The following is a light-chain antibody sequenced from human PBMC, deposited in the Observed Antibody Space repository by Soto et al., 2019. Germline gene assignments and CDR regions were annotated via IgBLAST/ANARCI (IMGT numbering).Light chain of an antibody. V-gene: IGLV2-14*01. CDR1: ISDDGGYNY. Sequence: QSVLTQPASVSGSPGQSITISCTGTISDDGGYNYVSWYQQHPGKDPKLMIYEVSPRPSGVSNRFSGSKSGNTASLTISGLYAEDEAHYYCSSYRSSRGVPVVFGEGTKLTV. CDR3: SSYRSSRGVPVV. J-gene: IGLJ2*01. CDR2: EVS.